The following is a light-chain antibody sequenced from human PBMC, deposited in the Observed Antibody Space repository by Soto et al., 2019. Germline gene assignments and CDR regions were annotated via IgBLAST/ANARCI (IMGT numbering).Light chain of an antibody. CDR1: QSISSN. V-gene: IGKV3-15*01. CDR3: QQYNDWPPNT. CDR2: GAS. Sequence: DIVMTQSPATLSVSPGERATLSCRASQSISSNLAWYQQKPGQAPRLLIYGASTRAPGIPARFSGSGSGTEFTLTISSLQSEDFAVYYCQQYNDWPPNTFGQGTKVDIK. J-gene: IGKJ2*01.